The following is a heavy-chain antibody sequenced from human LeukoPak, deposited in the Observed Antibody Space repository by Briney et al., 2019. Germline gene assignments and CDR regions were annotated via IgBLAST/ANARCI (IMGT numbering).Heavy chain of an antibody. CDR3: ARVLVVVPAAMFRLGY. CDR2: INPNSGGT. J-gene: IGHJ4*02. D-gene: IGHD2-2*01. V-gene: IGHV1-2*02. CDR1: GYTFTGCY. Sequence: ASVKVSCKASGYTFTGCYMHWVRQAPGQGLEWMGWINPNSGGTNYAQKFQGRVTMTRDTSISTAYMELSRLRSDDTAVYYCARVLVVVPAAMFRLGYWGQGTLVTVSS.